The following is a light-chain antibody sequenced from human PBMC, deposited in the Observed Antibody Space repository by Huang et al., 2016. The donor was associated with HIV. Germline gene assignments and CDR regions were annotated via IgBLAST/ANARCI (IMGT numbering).Light chain of an antibody. CDR1: QIVSFD. CDR2: GAS. Sequence: EIVMTQSPATLSVSPGERATLSCRATQIVSFDLACHQQSGGQAPRLLIYGASTRAIGIPARFSGSGSGTECTLTISSLQSEDFAVYYCQQYNNWPWTFGQGTKVEIE. CDR3: QQYNNWPWT. J-gene: IGKJ1*01. V-gene: IGKV3-15*01.